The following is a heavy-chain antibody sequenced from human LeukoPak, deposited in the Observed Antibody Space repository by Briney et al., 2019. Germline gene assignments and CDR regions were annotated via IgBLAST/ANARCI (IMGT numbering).Heavy chain of an antibody. CDR1: GGTFSIYA. Sequence: ASVTVSRKASGGTFSIYAISWVRQAPGQGREWMGGIIPIFGTANYAQKFQGSVTITADESTSTAYMELSSLRSEDTAVYYCARDVSRIYFDYWGQGTLVTVSS. V-gene: IGHV1-69*13. D-gene: IGHD5/OR15-5a*01. J-gene: IGHJ4*02. CDR2: IIPIFGTA. CDR3: ARDVSRIYFDY.